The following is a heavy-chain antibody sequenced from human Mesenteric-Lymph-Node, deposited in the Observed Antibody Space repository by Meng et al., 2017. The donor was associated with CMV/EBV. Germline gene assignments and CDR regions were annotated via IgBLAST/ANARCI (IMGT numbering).Heavy chain of an antibody. J-gene: IGHJ4*02. D-gene: IGHD3-3*01. Sequence: GESLKISCTASGFTFISYSMNWVRQAPGKGLEWISSISSSSDYIYYADSVKGRFTISRDNAKNSLYLQMNNLRVEDAAVYYCVRKVGDYDFWSGYLGYYFDYWGRGTLVT. CDR2: ISSSSDYI. CDR3: VRKVGDYDFWSGYLGYYFDY. CDR1: GFTFISYS. V-gene: IGHV3-21*01.